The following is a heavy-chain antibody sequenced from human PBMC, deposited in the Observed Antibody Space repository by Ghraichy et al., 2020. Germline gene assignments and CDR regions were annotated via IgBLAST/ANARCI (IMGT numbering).Heavy chain of an antibody. CDR3: VKDSQAVAGRTCYLDY. Sequence: LSLTCAASGFTFSSYAMHWVRQAPGKGLEWVAIISYDGYNKDYPDSVKGRFTVSRDSSKNTLYLQLNGLRADDTAIYYCVKDSQAVAGRTCYLDYWGQGTLVTVSS. CDR1: GFTFSSYA. V-gene: IGHV3-30*04. CDR2: ISYDGYNK. J-gene: IGHJ4*02. D-gene: IGHD2-2*01.